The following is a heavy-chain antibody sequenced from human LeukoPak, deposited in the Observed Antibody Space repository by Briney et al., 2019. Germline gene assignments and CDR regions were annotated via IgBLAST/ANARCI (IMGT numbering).Heavy chain of an antibody. J-gene: IGHJ3*02. D-gene: IGHD1-26*01. CDR2: IGTAGDP. Sequence: GGSLRLFCAASGLTFSSHDMHWVRHTTGKGLEWVSYIGTAGDPYYLDSVKGRFTISRENAKNSLYLQMNSLRAGDTAVYYCARSRTLWGAFDIWGQGTMVTVSS. CDR3: ARSRTLWGAFDI. CDR1: GLTFSSHD. V-gene: IGHV3-13*05.